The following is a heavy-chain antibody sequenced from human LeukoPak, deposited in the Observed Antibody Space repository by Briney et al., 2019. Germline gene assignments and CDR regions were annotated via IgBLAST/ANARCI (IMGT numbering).Heavy chain of an antibody. V-gene: IGHV3-43*01. CDR3: AKDMGIAAAGTYLDY. CDR1: GFTFDDYT. Sequence: GGSVRLSCAASGFTFDDYTMHWVRQAPGKGLEWVSLISWDGGSTYYADSVKGRFTISRDNSKNSLYLQMSSLRTEDTALYYCAKDMGIAAAGTYLDYWGQGTLVTVSS. J-gene: IGHJ4*02. D-gene: IGHD6-13*01. CDR2: ISWDGGST.